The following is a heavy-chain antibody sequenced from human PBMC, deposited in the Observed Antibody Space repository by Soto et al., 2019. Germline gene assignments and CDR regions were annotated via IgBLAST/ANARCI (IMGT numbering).Heavy chain of an antibody. CDR3: ARDGAFWSGYYTVNWFDP. CDR1: GFTFSSYS. Sequence: EVQLVESGGGLVQPGGSLRLSCAASGFTFSSYSMNWVRQAPGKGLEWVSYISSSSSNIYYADSVKGRFTLSRDNAKNSLYLQMNSLRAEDTAVYYCARDGAFWSGYYTVNWFDPWGQGTLVTVSS. V-gene: IGHV3-48*01. J-gene: IGHJ5*02. CDR2: ISSSSSNI. D-gene: IGHD3-3*01.